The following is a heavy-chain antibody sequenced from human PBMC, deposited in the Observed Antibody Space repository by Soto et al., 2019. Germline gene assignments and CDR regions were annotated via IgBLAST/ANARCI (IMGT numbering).Heavy chain of an antibody. CDR2: IIPILGIA. V-gene: IGHV1-69*02. J-gene: IGHJ5*02. D-gene: IGHD5-12*01. CDR3: ARGALPRGYSGYDYWFDP. CDR1: GGTFSSYT. Sequence: SVKVSCKASGGTFSSYTISWVRQAPGQGLEWMGRIIPILGIANYAQKFQGRVTITADKSTSTAYMELSSLRSEDTAVYYCARGALPRGYSGYDYWFDPWGQGTLVTVSS.